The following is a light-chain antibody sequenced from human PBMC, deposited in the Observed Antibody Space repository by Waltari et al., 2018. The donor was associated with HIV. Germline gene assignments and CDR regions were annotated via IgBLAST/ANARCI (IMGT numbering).Light chain of an antibody. V-gene: IGLV3-1*01. J-gene: IGLJ1*01. CDR1: TSSNKF. Sequence: SDDLTQPPSVSVSPGQPASITCSGHTSSNKFVTGYQQKPGQSPLLVIYQDSKRPSGIPERFSGSNSGDTATLTISGTQTMEEADYYCQAWGISTALYVFGTGTKVTVL. CDR3: QAWGISTALYV. CDR2: QDS.